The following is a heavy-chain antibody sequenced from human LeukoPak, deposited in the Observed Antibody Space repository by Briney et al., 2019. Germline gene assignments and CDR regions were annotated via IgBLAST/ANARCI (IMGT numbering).Heavy chain of an antibody. Sequence: GGSLRLSCAASGFTVSSNYMSWVRQAPGKGLEWVSVIYSGVSTYYADSVKGRFTISRDNSKNTLYLQMNSLRAEDTAVYYCARGLYYFDTSGYLYYWGQGTLVTVSS. J-gene: IGHJ4*02. V-gene: IGHV3-53*01. D-gene: IGHD3-22*01. CDR2: IYSGVST. CDR3: ARGLYYFDTSGYLYY. CDR1: GFTVSSNY.